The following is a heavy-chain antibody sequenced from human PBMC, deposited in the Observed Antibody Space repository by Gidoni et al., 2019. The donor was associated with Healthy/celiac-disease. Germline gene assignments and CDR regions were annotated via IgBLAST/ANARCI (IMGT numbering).Heavy chain of an antibody. J-gene: IGHJ4*02. CDR2: IKPAGSET. CDR3: ARDWWPAPHYFDS. V-gene: IGHV3-7*03. D-gene: IGHD2-15*01. CDR1: GGTVSRYW. Sequence: EVQLVESGGGWVKPGGCLRLSCAASGGTVSRYWMRWVRKAPGKGLEWVANIKPAGSETYSVDSVQARFTISRDNAKTSLSLQMNSLIAEDTAVYYCARDWWPAPHYFDSWGQGTLVPVSS.